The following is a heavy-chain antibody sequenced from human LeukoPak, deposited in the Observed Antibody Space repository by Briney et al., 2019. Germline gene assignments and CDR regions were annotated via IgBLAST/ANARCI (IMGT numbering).Heavy chain of an antibody. V-gene: IGHV3-15*01. J-gene: IGHJ4*02. CDR2: IKSKTDGETT. CDR3: TTDLGTYYHGSQRLIPIDY. CDR1: GFTFTNAW. D-gene: IGHD3-10*01. Sequence: PGGSLRLSCVDSGFTFTNAWMSWVRQAPGKGLEWIGRIKSKTDGETTNYAEPVRGRFTISRDDSKSAVYLQMNSLKIEDTAVYYCTTDLGTYYHGSQRLIPIDYWGQGTLVAVSS.